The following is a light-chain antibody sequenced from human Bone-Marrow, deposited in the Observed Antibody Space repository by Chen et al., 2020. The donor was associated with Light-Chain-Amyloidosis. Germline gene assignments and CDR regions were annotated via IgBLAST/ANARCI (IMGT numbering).Light chain of an antibody. J-gene: IGKJ2*01. CDR2: KAS. CDR1: QDIGAW. CDR3: QQYKSYTFT. Sequence: DIRMTQSPPTLSASVGDRVTITCRASQDIGAWLAWFQQKPGKAPNLLIYKASNLQRGVPSRFTGSGSGTEFTLTIDSLQPDDFALYFCQQYKSYTFTFGQGTQL. V-gene: IGKV1-5*03.